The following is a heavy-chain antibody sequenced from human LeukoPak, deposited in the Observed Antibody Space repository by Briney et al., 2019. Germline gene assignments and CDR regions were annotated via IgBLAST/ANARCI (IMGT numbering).Heavy chain of an antibody. V-gene: IGHV1-8*01. CDR1: GYTFTSYV. D-gene: IGHD4-11*01. Sequence: ASVKVSCKASGYTFTSYVINWVRQATGQGLEWMGWMNPNSGNTGYAQKFQGRVTMTRNTSISTAYMELSSLRSEDTAVYYCARGLLNYGINAFDIWGQGTMVTVSS. J-gene: IGHJ3*02. CDR3: ARGLLNYGINAFDI. CDR2: MNPNSGNT.